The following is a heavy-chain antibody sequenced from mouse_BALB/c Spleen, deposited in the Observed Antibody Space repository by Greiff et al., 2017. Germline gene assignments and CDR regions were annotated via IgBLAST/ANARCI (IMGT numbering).Heavy chain of an antibody. CDR1: GFNIKDTY. Sequence: VQLKQSGAELVKPGASVKLSCTASGFNIKDTYMHWVKQRPEQGLEWIGRIDPANGNTKYDPKFQGKATITADTSSNTAYLQLSSLTSEDTAVYYCAAIYYGNYECAYWGQGALVTVSA. V-gene: IGHV14-3*02. D-gene: IGHD2-1*01. J-gene: IGHJ3*01. CDR3: AAIYYGNYECAY. CDR2: IDPANGNT.